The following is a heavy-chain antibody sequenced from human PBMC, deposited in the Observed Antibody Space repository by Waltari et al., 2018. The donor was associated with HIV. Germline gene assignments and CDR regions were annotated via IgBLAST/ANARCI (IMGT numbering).Heavy chain of an antibody. D-gene: IGHD5-18*01. CDR2: INPTDDTT. J-gene: IGHJ6*02. CDR1: GYTFTSYS. CDR3: ARGVPVETTMGKYYYYGMEV. Sequence: QVQLVQSGAEVKKPGASVKVSCKASGYTFTSYSMNWVRQAPGQGLEWMGIINPTDDTTSYAQKFQGRVTMTRDASTSTVYMELSSLRSEDTAVYYCARGVPVETTMGKYYYYGMEVWGQGTTVTVSS. V-gene: IGHV1-46*01.